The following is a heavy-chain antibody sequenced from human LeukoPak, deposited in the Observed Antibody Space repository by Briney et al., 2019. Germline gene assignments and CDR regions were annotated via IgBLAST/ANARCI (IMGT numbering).Heavy chain of an antibody. CDR1: GFTFSNAW. Sequence: GGSLRLSCAASGFTFSNAWMSWVRQAPGKGLEWVSYISSSGSTIYYADSVKGRFTISRDNAKNSLYLQMNSLRAEDTAVYYCARDEWIAVAGFDYWGQGTLVTVSS. J-gene: IGHJ4*02. V-gene: IGHV3-11*01. CDR3: ARDEWIAVAGFDY. D-gene: IGHD6-19*01. CDR2: ISSSGSTI.